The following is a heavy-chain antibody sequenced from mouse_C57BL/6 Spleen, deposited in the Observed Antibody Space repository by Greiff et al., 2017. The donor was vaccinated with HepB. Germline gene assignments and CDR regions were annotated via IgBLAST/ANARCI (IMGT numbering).Heavy chain of an antibody. Sequence: VQLQQSGAELVKPGASVKISCKASGYTFTDYYINWVKQRPGQGLEWIGKIGPGSGSTYYNEKFKGKATLTADKSSSTAYMQLSSLTSEDSAVYFCATPTIVTTRYFDVWGTGTTVTVSS. V-gene: IGHV1-77*01. CDR1: GYTFTDYY. CDR3: ATPTIVTTRYFDV. CDR2: IGPGSGST. D-gene: IGHD2-5*01. J-gene: IGHJ1*03.